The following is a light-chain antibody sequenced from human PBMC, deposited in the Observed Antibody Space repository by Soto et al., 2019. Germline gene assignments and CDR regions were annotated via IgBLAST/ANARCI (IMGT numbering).Light chain of an antibody. CDR1: TGEVSSGNF. CDR2: STD. Sequence: QPFVSKEPSLTVSPGWTFTLTCASSTGEVSSGNFPNWFQQKPGQAPRALTYSTDSKYSRTPARFSGSLVGGKAALTLSGVQPEDEADYYCLLYYGGAGLFGTGTKVTVL. V-gene: IGLV7-43*01. J-gene: IGLJ1*01. CDR3: LLYYGGAGL.